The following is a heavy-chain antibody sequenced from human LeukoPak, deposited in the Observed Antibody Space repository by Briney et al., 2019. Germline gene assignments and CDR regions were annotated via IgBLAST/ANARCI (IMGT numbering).Heavy chain of an antibody. CDR2: IRSDGINK. J-gene: IGHJ4*02. CDR3: ARESGLLGDY. Sequence: GGSLRLSSAESGFTFRSNGLHWVRQAPGKGLEWVALIRSDGINKNYADSVKGRFTISRDTSKNTLYLQMNSLRAEDTAMYYCARESGLLGDYWGQGTLVTVSS. V-gene: IGHV3-30*02. CDR1: GFTFRSNG. D-gene: IGHD3-22*01.